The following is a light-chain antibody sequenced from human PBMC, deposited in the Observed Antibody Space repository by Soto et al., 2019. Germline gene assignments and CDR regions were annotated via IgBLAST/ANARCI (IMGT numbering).Light chain of an antibody. CDR1: SSNIGSNY. CDR2: RNN. CDR3: AAWDDSLSGSYV. Sequence: QSVLTQPPSASGTPGQRVSISCSGSSSNIGSNYVYWFQQLPGTAPKLLMYRNNKRPSGVPDRFSGSKSGTSASLAISGLRSEDEADYFCAAWDDSLSGSYVFGTGTKVTAL. V-gene: IGLV1-47*01. J-gene: IGLJ1*01.